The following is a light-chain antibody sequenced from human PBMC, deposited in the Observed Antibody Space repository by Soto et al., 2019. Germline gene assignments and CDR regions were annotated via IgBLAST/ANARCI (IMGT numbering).Light chain of an antibody. J-gene: IGLJ7*01. CDR1: RSHLGSSN. Sequence: QSVLTQPPSASGTPGQRVPISCSGSRSHLGSSNVYWYQQLPGTAPKLLVYKNTQRPSWVSDRFSGSKSGTSASLAISGLRSEDEADYYGAAWDDSLSGAVFGGGTQLTVL. V-gene: IGLV1-47*01. CDR2: KNT. CDR3: AAWDDSLSGAV.